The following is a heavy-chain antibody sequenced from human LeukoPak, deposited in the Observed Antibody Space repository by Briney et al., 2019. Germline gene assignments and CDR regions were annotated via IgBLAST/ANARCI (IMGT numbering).Heavy chain of an antibody. J-gene: IGHJ4*02. CDR3: ARRNGGLRFLEWRLDY. D-gene: IGHD3-3*01. CDR1: GFTFSSYW. V-gene: IGHV3-7*01. CDR2: IKQDGSEK. Sequence: GGSLRLSCAASGFTFSSYWMSWVRQAPGKGLEWVANIKQDGSEKYYVDSVKGRFTISRDNAKNSLYLQMNSLRAEDAAVYYCARRNGGLRFLEWRLDYWGQGTLVTVSS.